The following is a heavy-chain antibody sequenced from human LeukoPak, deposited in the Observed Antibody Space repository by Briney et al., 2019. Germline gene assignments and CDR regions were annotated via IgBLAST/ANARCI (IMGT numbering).Heavy chain of an antibody. CDR1: GFTFSSYS. D-gene: IGHD3-16*01. Sequence: GGSLRLSCAASGFTFSSYSMNWVRQAPGKGLEWLSYITSTSSPIYYADPVKGRFTISRDNAKNSLYLQMNSLRAEDTAVYYCAKGHGRLPRVDSDYWGQGALVTVSS. J-gene: IGHJ4*02. CDR3: AKGHGRLPRVDSDY. V-gene: IGHV3-48*01. CDR2: ITSTSSPI.